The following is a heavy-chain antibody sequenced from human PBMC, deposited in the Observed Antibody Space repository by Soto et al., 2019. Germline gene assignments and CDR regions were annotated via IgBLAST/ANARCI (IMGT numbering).Heavy chain of an antibody. CDR3: AHVSYPANRLTY. CDR2: IYWDDDK. J-gene: IGHJ4*02. D-gene: IGHD3-16*01. V-gene: IGHV2-5*02. CDR1: GFSLSTSGVG. Sequence: QITLKESGPTLVKPTQTLTLTCSFSGFSLSTSGVGVGWIRQPPGEALEWLALIYWDDDKRYSPSLKSRLTITKDTSNKQVVLTMTNLDPVDTATYYCAHVSYPANRLTYWGQGTLVTVSS.